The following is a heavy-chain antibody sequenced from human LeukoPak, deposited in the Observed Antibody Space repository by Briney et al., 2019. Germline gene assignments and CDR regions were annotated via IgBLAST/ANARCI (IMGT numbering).Heavy chain of an antibody. J-gene: IGHJ3*02. CDR2: IISGGSNK. D-gene: IGHD7-27*01. Sequence: PGGSLRLSCAASGLSFSSYAMNWVRQAPGKGLEWVSSIISGGSNKYYADSVKGRFTISRDNAKNSLYLQMNSLRAEDTAVYYCARETTGEAFDIWGQGTMVTVSS. CDR3: ARETTGEAFDI. V-gene: IGHV3-21*01. CDR1: GLSFSSYA.